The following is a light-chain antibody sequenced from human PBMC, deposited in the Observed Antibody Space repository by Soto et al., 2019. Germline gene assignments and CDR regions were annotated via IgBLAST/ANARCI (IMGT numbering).Light chain of an antibody. J-gene: IGKJ1*01. Sequence: EIVMTQSPATLSLSPGERATVSCRASQSVYTNLAWYQQKPGQAPTLLIYGTSTRAAGIPARFSGSGSGTDFTLTVSSLQSADFAVYFCQQYDNGGTFRQGTKVEIK. V-gene: IGKV3-15*01. CDR1: QSVYTN. CDR2: GTS. CDR3: QQYDNGGT.